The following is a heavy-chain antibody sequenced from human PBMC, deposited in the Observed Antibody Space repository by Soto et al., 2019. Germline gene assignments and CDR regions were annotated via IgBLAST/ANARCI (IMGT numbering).Heavy chain of an antibody. V-gene: IGHV3-30*18. Sequence: QVQLVESGGGVVQPGRSLRLSCAASGFTFSSYGMHWVRQAPGKGLEWVVVISYDGSNKYYADSVKGRFTISRDNSKNTLYLQMNSLRAEDTAVYYCAKGQPGYSYGYGDYWGQGTLVTVSS. D-gene: IGHD5-18*01. CDR2: ISYDGSNK. CDR1: GFTFSSYG. CDR3: AKGQPGYSYGYGDY. J-gene: IGHJ4*02.